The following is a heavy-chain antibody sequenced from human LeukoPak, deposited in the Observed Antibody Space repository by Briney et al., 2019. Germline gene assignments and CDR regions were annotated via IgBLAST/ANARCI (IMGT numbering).Heavy chain of an antibody. CDR1: GETFTTNVTA. Sequence: SQTLSLTCAISGETFTTNVTAWNWIRQSPSRGLEWLGRTYYTSKWYNDYVVSLKSRISINPDTAKNQISLQLKSVTPEDTAVYYCVREGGRQLDPWGQGTLVTVSS. V-gene: IGHV6-1*01. CDR3: VREGGRQLDP. CDR2: TYYTSKWYN. J-gene: IGHJ5*02.